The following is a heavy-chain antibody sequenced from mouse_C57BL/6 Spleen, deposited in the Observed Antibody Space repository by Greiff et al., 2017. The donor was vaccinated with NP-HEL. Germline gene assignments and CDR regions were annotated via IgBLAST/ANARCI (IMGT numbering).Heavy chain of an antibody. J-gene: IGHJ1*03. CDR2: INPNNGGT. Sequence: VQLQQSGPELVKPGASVKISCKASGYTFTDYYMNWVKQSHGKSLEWIGDINPNNGGTSYNQKFKGKATLTVDKSSSTAYMELRSLTSEDSAVYYCARNGKNWYFDVWGTGTTVTVSS. V-gene: IGHV1-26*01. CDR3: ARNGKNWYFDV. D-gene: IGHD1-1*01. CDR1: GYTFTDYY.